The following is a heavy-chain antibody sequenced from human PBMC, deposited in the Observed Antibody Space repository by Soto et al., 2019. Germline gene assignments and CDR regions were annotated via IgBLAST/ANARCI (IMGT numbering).Heavy chain of an antibody. CDR3: ARAYEASSGWKFDY. J-gene: IGHJ4*02. V-gene: IGHV3-7*03. CDR2: IKEDGSRT. D-gene: IGHD6-19*01. CDR1: GFTFSNFW. Sequence: EVQLVDSGGGLVHPGGSLRLSCAASGFTFSNFWMTWVRQAPGKGLEGVANIKEDGSRTYYVDSVKGRFTISRDNAENSLYLQLNRLRADDTAVYYCARAYEASSGWKFDYWGPGILVTVSS.